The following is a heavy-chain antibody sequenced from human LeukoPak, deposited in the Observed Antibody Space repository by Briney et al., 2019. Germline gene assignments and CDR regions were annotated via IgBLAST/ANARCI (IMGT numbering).Heavy chain of an antibody. Sequence: ASVKVSCKASGGTFSSYAISWVRQATGQGLEWMGWMNPNSGNTGYAQKFQGRVTMTRNTSISTAYMELSSLRSEDTAVYYCARGHHSSSWYSYYYYYGMDVWGQGTTVTVSS. D-gene: IGHD6-13*01. CDR3: ARGHHSSSWYSYYYYYGMDV. CDR2: MNPNSGNT. CDR1: GGTFSSYA. V-gene: IGHV1-8*02. J-gene: IGHJ6*02.